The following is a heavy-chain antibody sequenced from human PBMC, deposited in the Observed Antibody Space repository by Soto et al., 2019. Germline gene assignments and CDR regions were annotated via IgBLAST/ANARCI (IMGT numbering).Heavy chain of an antibody. V-gene: IGHV1-8*01. D-gene: IGHD3-3*01. J-gene: IGHJ6*02. CDR1: GYTFTSYD. CDR2: MNPNSGNT. CDR3: ARVTYYDFWSGYYHGMDV. Sequence: QVQLVQSGAEVKKPGASVKVSCKASGYTFTSYDINWVRQATGQGLEWMGWMNPNSGNTGYAQKFQGRVTMTRNTSISTAYMELSSLRSEDTAVYYCARVTYYDFWSGYYHGMDVWGQGPTVTVSS.